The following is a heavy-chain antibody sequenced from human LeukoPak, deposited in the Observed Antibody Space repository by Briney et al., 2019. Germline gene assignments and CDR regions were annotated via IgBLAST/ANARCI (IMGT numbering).Heavy chain of an antibody. J-gene: IGHJ4*02. CDR3: ARGPSMDSSGYSAVFDY. Sequence: PSETLSLTCTVSGGSISSYYWSWIRQPPGKGLEWIGYIYYSGSTNYNPSLKSRVTISVDTSKNQFSLKLSSVTAADTAVYYCARGPSMDSSGYSAVFDYWGQGTLVTVSS. CDR1: GGSISSYY. D-gene: IGHD3-22*01. V-gene: IGHV4-59*01. CDR2: IYYSGST.